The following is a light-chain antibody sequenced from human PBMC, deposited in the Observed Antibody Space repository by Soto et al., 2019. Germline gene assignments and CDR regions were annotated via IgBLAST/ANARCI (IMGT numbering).Light chain of an antibody. CDR2: RND. J-gene: IGLJ3*02. CDR1: SSNIGSNS. V-gene: IGLV1-44*01. CDR3: AAGDDSLNGFWV. Sequence: QSVLTQPPSASGTPGQRVTISCSGSSSNIGSNSVNWFQQVPGAAPKLLIYRNDERTYGVPDRFSGSKSGTSASLAISGLLSGEEADYYCAAGDDSLNGFWVFGGGTKLTVL.